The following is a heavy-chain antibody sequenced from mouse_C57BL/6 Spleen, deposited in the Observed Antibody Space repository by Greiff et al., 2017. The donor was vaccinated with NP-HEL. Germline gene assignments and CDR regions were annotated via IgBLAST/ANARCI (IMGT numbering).Heavy chain of an antibody. D-gene: IGHD2-3*01. Sequence: QVQLQQPGAELVRPGSSVKLSCKASGYTFTSYWMHWVKQRPIQGLEWIGNIDPSDSETPYNQKFKDKATLTVDKSSSTAYMQLSSLTSEDSAVYYCARGDGYYLPSYAMDYWGQGTSVTVSS. CDR1: GYTFTSYW. CDR2: IDPSDSET. CDR3: ARGDGYYLPSYAMDY. J-gene: IGHJ4*01. V-gene: IGHV1-52*01.